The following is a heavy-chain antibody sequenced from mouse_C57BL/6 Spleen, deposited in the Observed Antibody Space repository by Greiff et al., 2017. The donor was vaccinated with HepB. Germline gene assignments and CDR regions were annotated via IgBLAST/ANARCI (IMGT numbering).Heavy chain of an antibody. CDR3: ARDRGFTTVVAHYFDY. J-gene: IGHJ2*01. V-gene: IGHV5-4*01. D-gene: IGHD1-1*01. CDR2: ISDGGSYT. Sequence: EVQRVESGGGLVKPGGSLKLSCAASGFTFSSYAMSWVRQTPEKRLEWVATISDGGSYTYYPDNVKGRFTISRDNAKNNLYLQMSHLKSEDTAMYYCARDRGFTTVVAHYFDYWGQGTTLTVSS. CDR1: GFTFSSYA.